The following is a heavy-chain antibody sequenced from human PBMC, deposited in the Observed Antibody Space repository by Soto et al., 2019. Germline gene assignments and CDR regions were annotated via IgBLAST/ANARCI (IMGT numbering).Heavy chain of an antibody. J-gene: IGHJ4*02. CDR2: ISCSGDTP. D-gene: IGHD6-19*01. CDR1: GFTFSKGA. Sequence: AGGALRHSSGGSGFTFSKGAISGGRHAPGKGLEWVSIISCSGDTPYYADSVKGRFTISRDNYRNTLYLQMNSLRAGDSAKYYCAKEGTSGLYYFDYWGPGTLVTVYS. V-gene: IGHV3-23*01. CDR3: AKEGTSGLYYFDY.